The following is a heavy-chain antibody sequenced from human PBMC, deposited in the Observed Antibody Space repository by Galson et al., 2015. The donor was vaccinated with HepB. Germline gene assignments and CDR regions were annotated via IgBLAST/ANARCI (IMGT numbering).Heavy chain of an antibody. Sequence: CAISGDSVSSNSAAWNWIRQSPSRGLEWLGRTYYRSKWYNDYAVSVKSRITINPDTSKNQFSLQLNSVTPEDTAVYYCARDHAGATDFVYYGMDVWGQGTTVTVSS. D-gene: IGHD1-26*01. V-gene: IGHV6-1*01. CDR1: GDSVSSNSAA. J-gene: IGHJ6*02. CDR2: TYYRSKWYN. CDR3: ARDHAGATDFVYYGMDV.